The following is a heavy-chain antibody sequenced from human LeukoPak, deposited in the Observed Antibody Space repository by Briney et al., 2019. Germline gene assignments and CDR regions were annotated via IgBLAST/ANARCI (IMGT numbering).Heavy chain of an antibody. V-gene: IGHV4-61*02. CDR1: GGSISSSSYY. D-gene: IGHD3-3*01. CDR3: ARDRGEWLSGPYYFDY. Sequence: SETLSLTCTVSGGSISSSSYYWSWIRQPAGKGLEWIGRIYTSGSTNYNPSLKSRVTMSVDTSKNQFSLKLSSVTAADTAVYYCARDRGEWLSGPYYFDYWGQGTLVTVSS. J-gene: IGHJ4*02. CDR2: IYTSGST.